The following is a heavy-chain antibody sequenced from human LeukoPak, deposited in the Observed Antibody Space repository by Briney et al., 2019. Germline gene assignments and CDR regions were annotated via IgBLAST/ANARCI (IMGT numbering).Heavy chain of an antibody. V-gene: IGHV4-59*01. CDR2: IYYSGST. D-gene: IGHD3-22*01. CDR3: ARRGYYDSSGSS. CDR1: GGSISSYY. Sequence: SETLSLTCTVSGGSISSYYWSWIRQPSGKGLEWVGYIYYSGSTNYNPSLKSRVTISVDTSKNQFSLKLSSVTAADTAVYYCARRGYYDSSGSSWGQGTLVTVSS. J-gene: IGHJ4*02.